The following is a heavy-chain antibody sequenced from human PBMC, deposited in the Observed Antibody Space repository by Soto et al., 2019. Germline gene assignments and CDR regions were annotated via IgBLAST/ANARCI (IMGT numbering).Heavy chain of an antibody. D-gene: IGHD1-26*01. J-gene: IGHJ4*02. CDR2: IYPGDFDT. Sequence: GESLKISCQGSGYTFTNFWTAWVRQMPGKGLEWMGIIYPGDFDTKYSPSFQGQVTFSADKSISTAYLQWSSLKASDTAMYYCARSILVGATKSPSDIWGQGTPVTVSS. V-gene: IGHV5-51*01. CDR1: GYTFTNFW. CDR3: ARSILVGATKSPSDI.